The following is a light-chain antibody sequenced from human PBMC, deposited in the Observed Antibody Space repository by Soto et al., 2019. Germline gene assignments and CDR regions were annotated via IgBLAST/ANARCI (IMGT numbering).Light chain of an antibody. CDR3: SSYTNTYAVL. Sequence: QSVLTQPPSVSGSPGQSVTISCTGTSSDVGTYNRVSWYQQPPGTAPRLMIFEVNNRPSGVPDRFSGSKSGNTASLTISGLQAEDEADYYCSSYTNTYAVLFGGGTKLTVL. J-gene: IGLJ2*01. CDR1: SSDVGTYNR. CDR2: EVN. V-gene: IGLV2-18*02.